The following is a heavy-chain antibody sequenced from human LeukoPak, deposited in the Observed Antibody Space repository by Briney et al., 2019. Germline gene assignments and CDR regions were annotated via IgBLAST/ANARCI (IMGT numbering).Heavy chain of an antibody. V-gene: IGHV4-34*01. D-gene: IGHD3-3*01. Sequence: PSETLSLTCAVYGGSFSGYYWSWIRQPLGKGLEWIGEINHSGSTNYNPSLKSRVTISVDTSKNQFSLKLSSVTAADTAVYYCARSTIFGVVSSLGYMDVWGKGTTVTVSS. J-gene: IGHJ6*03. CDR3: ARSTIFGVVSSLGYMDV. CDR2: INHSGST. CDR1: GGSFSGYY.